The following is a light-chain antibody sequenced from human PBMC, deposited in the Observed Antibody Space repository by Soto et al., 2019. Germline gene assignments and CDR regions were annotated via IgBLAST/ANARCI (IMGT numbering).Light chain of an antibody. CDR1: QSVSKY. Sequence: EIVLTQSPATLSLSPGERATLSCRASQSVSKYLAWYQQKRGQAPRLVIYDVSNRATGIPARFSGSGSGTDFTLTISGLEPEDFAVYYCQHRANWPLTFGGGTKVEIK. CDR3: QHRANWPLT. V-gene: IGKV3-11*01. J-gene: IGKJ4*01. CDR2: DVS.